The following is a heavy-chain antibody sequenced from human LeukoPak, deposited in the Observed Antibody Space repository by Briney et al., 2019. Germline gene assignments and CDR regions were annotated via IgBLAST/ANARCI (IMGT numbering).Heavy chain of an antibody. D-gene: IGHD3-22*01. V-gene: IGHV6-1*01. J-gene: IGHJ3*02. CDR3: AREDYYDTAVGDAFDI. CDR2: TYYRSKWYN. Sequence: SQTLSLTCAISGDSVSSNSAAWNWIRQSPSRGLEWLGRTYYRSKWYNDYAVSVKSRITINPDTSKNQFSLQLNSVTPEDTAVYYCAREDYYDTAVGDAFDIWGQGTMVTVSS. CDR1: GDSVSSNSAA.